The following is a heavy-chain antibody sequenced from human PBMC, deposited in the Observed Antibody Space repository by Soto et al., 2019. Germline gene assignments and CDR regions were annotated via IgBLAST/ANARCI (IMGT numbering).Heavy chain of an antibody. V-gene: IGHV1-69*02. J-gene: IGHJ4*02. CDR3: ARVAARYDSSGSQDDY. D-gene: IGHD3-22*01. Sequence: QVQLVQSGAEVKKPGSSVKVSCKASGGTFSSYTISWVRQAPGQGLEWMGRIIPILGIANYAQKFQGRVTITADKSTSTAYMELSSLRSEDTAVYYCARVAARYDSSGSQDDYWGQGTLVTVSS. CDR2: IIPILGIA. CDR1: GGTFSSYT.